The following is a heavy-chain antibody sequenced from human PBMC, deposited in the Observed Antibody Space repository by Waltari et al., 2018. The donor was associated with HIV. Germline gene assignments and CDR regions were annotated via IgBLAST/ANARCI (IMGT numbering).Heavy chain of an antibody. J-gene: IGHJ5*02. CDR2: INHSGST. V-gene: IGHV4-34*01. Sequence: QVQLQQWGAGLLKPSETLSLTCAVYGGSFSGYYWSWIRQPPGKGLEWIGDINHSGSTNYNPSLKSRVTISVDTSKNQFSLKLSSVTAADTAVYYCARAFMITFGGLIVTYRRWFDPWGQGTLVTVSS. CDR1: GGSFSGYY. CDR3: ARAFMITFGGLIVTYRRWFDP. D-gene: IGHD3-16*02.